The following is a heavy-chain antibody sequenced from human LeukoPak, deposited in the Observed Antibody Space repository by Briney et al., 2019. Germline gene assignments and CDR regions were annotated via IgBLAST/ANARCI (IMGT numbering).Heavy chain of an antibody. D-gene: IGHD3-3*01. CDR3: ARARAYDFWSGYSYYFDY. J-gene: IGHJ4*02. CDR2: IYSSGST. Sequence: PSETLSLTCTVSGGSISSHYWSWIRQPPGKGLEWIWYIYSSGSTNYNPSLKSRVTISVDTSKNQFSLKLSSVTAADTAVYYCARARAYDFWSGYSYYFDYWGQGTLVTVSS. CDR1: GGSISSHY. V-gene: IGHV4-59*11.